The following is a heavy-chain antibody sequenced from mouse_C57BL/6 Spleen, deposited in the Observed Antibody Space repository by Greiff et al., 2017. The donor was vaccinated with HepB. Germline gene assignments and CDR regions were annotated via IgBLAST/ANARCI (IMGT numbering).Heavy chain of an antibody. CDR2: INPNNGGT. CDR3: ARRGIYDYDGGPWFAY. Sequence: EVQLQQSGPELVKPGASVKISCKASGYTFTDYYMNWVKQSHGKSLEWIGDINPNNGGTSYNQKFKGKATLTVDKSSSTAYMELRSLTSEDSAVYYCARRGIYDYDGGPWFAYWGQGTLVTVSA. D-gene: IGHD2-4*01. CDR1: GYTFTDYY. V-gene: IGHV1-26*01. J-gene: IGHJ3*01.